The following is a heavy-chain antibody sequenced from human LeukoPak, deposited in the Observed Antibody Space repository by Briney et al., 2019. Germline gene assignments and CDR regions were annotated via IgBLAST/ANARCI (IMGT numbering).Heavy chain of an antibody. V-gene: IGHV3-30*02. CDR3: AKDRNLYFDY. D-gene: IGHD1-1*01. CDR1: GFTFSSYS. J-gene: IGHJ4*02. Sequence: SGGSLRLSCAASGFTFSSYSMNWVRQAPGKGLEWVAFIRYDGSNKYYADSVKGRFTISRDNSKNTLDLQMNSLRAEDTAVYYCAKDRNLYFDYWGQGTLVTVSS. CDR2: IRYDGSNK.